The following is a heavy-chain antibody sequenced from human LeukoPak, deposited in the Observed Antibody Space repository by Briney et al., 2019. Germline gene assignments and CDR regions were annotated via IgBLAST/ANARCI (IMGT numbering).Heavy chain of an antibody. J-gene: IGHJ5*02. CDR3: AGRNCSSTSCYGGNWFDP. CDR2: INHSGST. V-gene: IGHV4-34*01. CDR1: GGSFSGYY. D-gene: IGHD2-2*01. Sequence: ASETLSLTCAVYGGSFSGYYWSWIRQPPGKGLEWIGEINHSGSTNYNPSLKSRVTISVDTSKNQFSLKPSSVTAADTAVYYCAGRNCSSTSCYGGNWFDPWGQGTLVTVFS.